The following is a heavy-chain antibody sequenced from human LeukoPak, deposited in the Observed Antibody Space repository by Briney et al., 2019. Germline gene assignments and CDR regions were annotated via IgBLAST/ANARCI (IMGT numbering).Heavy chain of an antibody. CDR3: ASHKPFSGSWYGFDP. CDR1: GGSVRSDY. J-gene: IGHJ5*02. V-gene: IGHV4-59*08. D-gene: IGHD6-13*01. Sequence: KPSETLSLTCTVSGGSVRSDYWSWIRQPPGKGLEWIGYIDYSGSSDYSPSLKSRVTISVDTSKNQFSLRLSSVTAADTAVYYCASHKPFSGSWYGFDPWGQGTLVTVSS. CDR2: IDYSGSS.